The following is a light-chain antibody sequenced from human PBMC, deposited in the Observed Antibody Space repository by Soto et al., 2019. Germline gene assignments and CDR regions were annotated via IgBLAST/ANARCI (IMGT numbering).Light chain of an antibody. CDR3: QQYDSYSLT. J-gene: IGKJ3*01. CDR1: QSISRL. V-gene: IGKV1-5*01. CDR2: DAS. Sequence: IQMTQAPSTLSASVGDRVTITCRASQSISRLLAWYQQKPGKAPKLLIYDASTLESGVPSRFSGSGSETEFTLTISTLQPDDFATYYCQQYDSYSLTFGPGTKVDIK.